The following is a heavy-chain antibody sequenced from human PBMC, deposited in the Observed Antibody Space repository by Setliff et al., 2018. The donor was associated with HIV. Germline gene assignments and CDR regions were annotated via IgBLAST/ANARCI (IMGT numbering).Heavy chain of an antibody. J-gene: IGHJ4*02. V-gene: IGHV1-3*01. Sequence: ASVKVSCKASGYIFSNFAMHWVRQVPGPRLEWMGWINAGDGNTKYSQNIQGRVSITRDTSATTVYMGLSRLRSEDTAVYYCARDGAFVWGTYRYQGFDHWGQGTLVTVS. CDR1: GYIFSNFA. CDR2: INAGDGNT. CDR3: ARDGAFVWGTYRYQGFDH. D-gene: IGHD3-16*02.